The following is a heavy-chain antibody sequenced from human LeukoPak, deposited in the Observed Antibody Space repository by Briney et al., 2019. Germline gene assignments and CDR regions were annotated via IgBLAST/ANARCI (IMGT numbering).Heavy chain of an antibody. D-gene: IGHD6-19*01. Sequence: PETLSLTCTVSGGSISSYYWSWIRQPPGKGLEWIGYIYYSGSTNYNPSLKSRVTISVDTSKIQFSLKLSSVTAADTAVYYCARALAVAGFDYWGQGTLVTVSS. CDR1: GGSISSYY. CDR2: IYYSGST. V-gene: IGHV4-59*01. J-gene: IGHJ4*02. CDR3: ARALAVAGFDY.